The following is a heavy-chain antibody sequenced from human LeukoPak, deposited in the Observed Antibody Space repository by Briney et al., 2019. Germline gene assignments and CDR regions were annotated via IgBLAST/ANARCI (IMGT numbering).Heavy chain of an antibody. CDR1: GGSISSSSYY. V-gene: IGHV4-39*01. J-gene: IGHJ4*02. Sequence: SETLSLTCTVSGGSISSSSYYWGWIRQPPGTGLEWIGSIYYGGSTYYNPSLKSRVTISVDTSKNQFSLKLSSVTAADTAVYYCARGLLWFGESNYYFDYWGQGTLVTVSS. CDR2: IYYGGST. D-gene: IGHD3-10*01. CDR3: ARGLLWFGESNYYFDY.